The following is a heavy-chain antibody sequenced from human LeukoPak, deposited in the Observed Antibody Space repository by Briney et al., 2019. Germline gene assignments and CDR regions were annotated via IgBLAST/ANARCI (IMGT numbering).Heavy chain of an antibody. CDR2: IRSKANSYAT. J-gene: IGHJ4*02. D-gene: IGHD3-22*01. V-gene: IGHV3-73*01. Sequence: GVSLRLSCAASGVTFSGSAMHWVRQASGKGLEWVGRIRSKANSYATTYAASVKGRFTISRDDSKNTAYLQMNSLKTEDTAVYYCTRPYYYDSSGYRDYWGQGTLVTVSS. CDR3: TRPYYYDSSGYRDY. CDR1: GVTFSGSA.